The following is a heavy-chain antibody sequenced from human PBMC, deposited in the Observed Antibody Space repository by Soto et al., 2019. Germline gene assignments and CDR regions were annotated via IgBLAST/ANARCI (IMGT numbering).Heavy chain of an antibody. V-gene: IGHV3-23*01. CDR1: GFAFSRFA. J-gene: IGHJ4*02. D-gene: IGHD1-26*01. CDR2: ISASGTKT. CDR3: AKDIGGAPX. Sequence: GGSLRVSCATSGFAFSRFAMRWVRQTPGRGPEGLSTISASGTKTFAADSVKVRFTISRDNSNNKVFLQMRSMRGEDTAFYYCAKDIGGAPXWGQGTLVTVSX.